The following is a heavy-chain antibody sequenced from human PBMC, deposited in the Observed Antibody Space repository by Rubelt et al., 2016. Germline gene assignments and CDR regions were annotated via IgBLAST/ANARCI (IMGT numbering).Heavy chain of an antibody. V-gene: IGHV3-48*03. CDR3: VRDEYGVGGDP. J-gene: IGHJ5*02. Sequence: EVQLVESGGGLVQPGGSLRLSCAASGFSFNIYEMNWVRQAPGKGLEWVSYITASGGARDDADAVKRRFTVSRDNAKNLLYLQMNNVTDDDTALYYCVRDEYGVGGDPWGQGTLVTVSS. D-gene: IGHD2/OR15-2a*01. CDR1: GFSFNIYE. CDR2: ITASGGAR.